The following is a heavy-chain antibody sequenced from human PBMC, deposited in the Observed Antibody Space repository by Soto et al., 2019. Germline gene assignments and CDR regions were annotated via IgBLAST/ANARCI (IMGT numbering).Heavy chain of an antibody. D-gene: IGHD6-13*01. V-gene: IGHV3-30*18. CDR2: ISYDGSNK. CDR3: AKDWGQQLAQYYFDY. CDR1: GFPFSAYA. J-gene: IGHJ4*02. Sequence: TGGSLRLSCAASGFPFSAYAMNWVRQAPGKGLEWVAVISYDGSNKYYADSVKGRFTISRDNSKNTLYLQMNSLRAEDTAMYYCAKDWGQQLAQYYFDYWGQRTMVTVSS.